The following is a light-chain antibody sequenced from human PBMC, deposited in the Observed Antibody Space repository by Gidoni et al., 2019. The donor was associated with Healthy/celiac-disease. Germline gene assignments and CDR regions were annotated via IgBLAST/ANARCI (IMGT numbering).Light chain of an antibody. CDR3: QQANSFPRT. CDR1: QRISSW. CDR2: AAS. J-gene: IGKJ3*01. Sequence: DIHMTYYPSSVSPPVGDRVTITCRASQRISSWLAWYQQKPGKAPKLLIYAASSLQSGVPSRFSGSGSGTDFTLTISSLQPEDFATYYCQQANSFPRTFGPGTKVEIK. V-gene: IGKV1-12*01.